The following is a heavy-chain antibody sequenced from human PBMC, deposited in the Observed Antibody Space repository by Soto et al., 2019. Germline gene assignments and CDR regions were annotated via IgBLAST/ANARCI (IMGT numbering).Heavy chain of an antibody. CDR1: GGSISSYY. D-gene: IGHD3-3*01. CDR2: MYYSGST. Sequence: QVQLQESGPGLVKPSETLSLTCTVSGGSISSYYWSWIRQPPGKGLEWIGYMYYSGSTNYNPSLKSRVTISIDTSRNQFSLKLSSVTVADTAVYYCARGTFGVVKDWGQGTLVTVSS. V-gene: IGHV4-59*01. J-gene: IGHJ4*02. CDR3: ARGTFGVVKD.